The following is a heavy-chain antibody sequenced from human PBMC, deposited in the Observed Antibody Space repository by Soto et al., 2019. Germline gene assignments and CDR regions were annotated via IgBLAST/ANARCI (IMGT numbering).Heavy chain of an antibody. Sequence: GGSLRLSCAASGFIFGSYAMNWVRQAPGKGLEWVSTISVRGTDTYYTGSARGRFTISRDDSKNTLFLEMNTLRAEDTALYYCARHHCPTGVCYAQRSFDIWGQGTMVTVSS. V-gene: IGHV3-23*01. J-gene: IGHJ3*02. CDR3: ARHHCPTGVCYAQRSFDI. CDR2: ISVRGTDT. D-gene: IGHD2-8*01. CDR1: GFIFGSYA.